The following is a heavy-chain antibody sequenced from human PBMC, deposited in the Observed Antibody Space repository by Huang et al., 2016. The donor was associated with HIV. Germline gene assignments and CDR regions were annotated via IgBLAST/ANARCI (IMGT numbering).Heavy chain of an antibody. CDR3: ARDFGDTGIAFKAFDP. V-gene: IGHV3-21*01. J-gene: IGHJ3*01. Sequence: EVQLVVSGGGLVKPWGSLRLSCAASGFAFNTYIMNWVRQAPGKGLEWVLCITGSSTYVYHADAVEGRFTISRDNAKKLLLLQMNGLRAEDTAILCWARDFGDTGIAFKAFDPWGQGTMVTVSP. CDR1: GFAFNTYI. D-gene: IGHD5-18*01. CDR2: ITGSSTYV.